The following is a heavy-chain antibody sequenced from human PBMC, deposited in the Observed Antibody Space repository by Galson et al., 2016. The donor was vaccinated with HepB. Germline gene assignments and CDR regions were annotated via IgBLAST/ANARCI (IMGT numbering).Heavy chain of an antibody. Sequence: SLRLSCAASGFTFSTYTYDINWVRQAPGKGLEWVSYISSSSSTISYAGSVKGRFTISRDNAKNSLYLQMNSLRAEDTAVYYCARVVYDKGAAMDVWGQGTTVTVSS. D-gene: IGHD3-22*01. CDR3: ARVVYDKGAAMDV. V-gene: IGHV3-48*01. J-gene: IGHJ6*02. CDR1: GFTFSTYT. CDR2: ISSSSSTI.